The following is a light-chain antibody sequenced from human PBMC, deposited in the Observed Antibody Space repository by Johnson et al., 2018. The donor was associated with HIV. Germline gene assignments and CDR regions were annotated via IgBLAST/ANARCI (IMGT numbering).Light chain of an antibody. CDR2: DNN. J-gene: IGLJ1*01. CDR3: GTWDSSLSASYV. Sequence: QSVLTQPPSVSATPGQKVTISCSGSSSNIGNNYVSWYQQLPGTAPKLIIYDNNKRPSGIPDRFSASKSGTSATLVITGLQTGDEADYYCGTWDSSLSASYVFGTGTKVTVL. CDR1: SSNIGNNY. V-gene: IGLV1-51*01.